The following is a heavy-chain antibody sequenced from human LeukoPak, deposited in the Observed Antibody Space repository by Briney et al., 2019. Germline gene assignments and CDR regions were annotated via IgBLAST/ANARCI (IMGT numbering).Heavy chain of an antibody. CDR3: ARGGAARPDF. J-gene: IGHJ4*02. CDR1: GFTFSSYG. Sequence: GGSLRLSCAASGFTFSSYGMNWLRQTPGKGLEWVAKIRADGREKDHVDSVKGRFTISRDNAKNSLYLEMNSLRVEDTAVYYCARGGAARPDFWGQGTLVTVS. CDR2: IRADGREK. V-gene: IGHV3-7*01. D-gene: IGHD6-6*01.